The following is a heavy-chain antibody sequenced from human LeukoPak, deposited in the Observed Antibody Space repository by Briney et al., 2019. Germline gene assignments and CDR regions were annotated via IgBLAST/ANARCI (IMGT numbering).Heavy chain of an antibody. CDR3: ARDPYSGNYGAYYYYYMDV. V-gene: IGHV3-11*04. Sequence: GGSLRLSCAASGFTFSDYYMSWIRQAPGKGLEWISYISSSGDTIFYADSVKGRFTISRDNAKSSLYLQMDSLRAEDTAVYYCARDPYSGNYGAYYYYYMDVWGKGTTVTISS. CDR1: GFTFSDYY. D-gene: IGHD1-26*01. J-gene: IGHJ6*03. CDR2: ISSSGDTI.